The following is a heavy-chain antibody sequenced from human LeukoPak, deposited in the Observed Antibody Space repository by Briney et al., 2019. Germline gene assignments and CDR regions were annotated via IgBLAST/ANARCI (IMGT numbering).Heavy chain of an antibody. D-gene: IGHD6-19*01. CDR3: ARLEVELWLEIY. Sequence: GGSLRLSCAASGFTVSTNYMSWVRQAPGKGLEWVSVIYSGGRTYYADSVKGRFTISRDNSKDTLYLQMNSLRAEDTAVYYCARLEVELWLEIYWGQGTLVTVSS. J-gene: IGHJ4*02. CDR2: IYSGGRT. CDR1: GFTVSTNY. V-gene: IGHV3-66*01.